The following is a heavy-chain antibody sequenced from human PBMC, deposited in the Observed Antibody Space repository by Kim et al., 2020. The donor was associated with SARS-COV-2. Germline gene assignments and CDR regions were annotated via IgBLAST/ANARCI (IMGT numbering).Heavy chain of an antibody. CDR3: ARVSGVSAADGTGWFDP. J-gene: IGHJ5*02. V-gene: IGHV1-69*01. D-gene: IGHD6-13*01. Sequence: FQGRVTITADESTSTAYMELSSLRSEDTAVYYCARVSGVSAADGTGWFDPWGQGTLVTVSS.